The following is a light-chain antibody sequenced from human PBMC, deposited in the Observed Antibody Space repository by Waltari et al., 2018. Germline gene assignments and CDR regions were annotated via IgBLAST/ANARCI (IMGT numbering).Light chain of an antibody. Sequence: SSELTQDPAVSVALGQTVRITFQGDSLRHYYASWYQQKPGQAPILVIYGKNNRPSGIPDRFSGSSSGNTASLTITGAQAEDEADYYCNSRDSSGNHYVVFGGGTKLTVL. V-gene: IGLV3-19*01. CDR1: SLRHYY. J-gene: IGLJ2*01. CDR3: NSRDSSGNHYVV. CDR2: GKN.